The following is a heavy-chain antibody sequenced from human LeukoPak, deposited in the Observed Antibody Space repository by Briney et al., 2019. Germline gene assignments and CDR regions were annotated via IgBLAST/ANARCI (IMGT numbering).Heavy chain of an antibody. CDR3: ARTNYMDV. CDR1: GFTFSSYA. J-gene: IGHJ6*03. CDR2: ISSSSGTI. Sequence: PGGSLRLSCAASGFTFSSYAMSWVRQAPGRGLEWVSYISSSSGTIYYADSVKGRFTISRDNAKNSLYLEMNSLRAEDTAVYYCARTNYMDVWGKGTTVTVSS. V-gene: IGHV3-48*01.